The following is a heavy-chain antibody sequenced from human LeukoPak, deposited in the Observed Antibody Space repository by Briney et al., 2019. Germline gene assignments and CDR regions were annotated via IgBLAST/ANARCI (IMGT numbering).Heavy chain of an antibody. Sequence: GGSLRLSCAASGFTFSSYAMSWVRQAPGKGLEWVSAISGSGGSTYYADSVKGRFTISRDNSKNTLYLQMNSPRAEDTAVYYCAKDEFITIFGVVTPSYWGQGTLVTVSS. CDR2: ISGSGGST. CDR3: AKDEFITIFGVVTPSY. CDR1: GFTFSSYA. D-gene: IGHD3-3*01. J-gene: IGHJ4*02. V-gene: IGHV3-23*01.